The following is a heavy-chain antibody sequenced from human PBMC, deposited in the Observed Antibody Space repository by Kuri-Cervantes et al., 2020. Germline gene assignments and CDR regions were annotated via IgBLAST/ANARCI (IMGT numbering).Heavy chain of an antibody. CDR3: AKGPVLRFLEWLSSYYMDV. CDR2: ISYDGSNK. D-gene: IGHD3-3*01. J-gene: IGHJ6*03. V-gene: IGHV3-30-3*01. CDR1: GFKFSNYA. Sequence: GGSLRLSCAASGFKFSNYAMHWVRQAPGKGLEWVGFISYDGSNKYYADSVQGRFTISRDNSNNTLYLQMNSLRAEDTAVYYCAKGPVLRFLEWLSSYYMDVWGKGTTVTVSS.